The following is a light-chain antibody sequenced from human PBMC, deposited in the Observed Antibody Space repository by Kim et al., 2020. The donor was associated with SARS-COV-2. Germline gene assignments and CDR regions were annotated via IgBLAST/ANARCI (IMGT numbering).Light chain of an antibody. Sequence: LGHTVRHTCNRNSLTSYYASWYQQKPGQAPVLVIYGKNNRPSVIPDRFSGSSSGNTASLTITGAQAEDEADYYCNSRDSSGNHLGVFGGGTQLTVL. CDR3: NSRDSSGNHLGV. CDR2: GKN. V-gene: IGLV3-19*01. J-gene: IGLJ3*02. CDR1: SLTSYY.